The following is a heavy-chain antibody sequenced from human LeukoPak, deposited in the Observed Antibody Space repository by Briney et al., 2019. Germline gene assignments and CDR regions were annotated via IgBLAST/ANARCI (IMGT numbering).Heavy chain of an antibody. J-gene: IGHJ4*02. CDR3: ARGYYYDSSWDY. V-gene: IGHV4-59*01. D-gene: IGHD3-22*01. CDR2: IYYSGST. CDR1: GGSISSYY. Sequence: PSETLSLTCTVSGGSISSYYWSWIRQPPGKGLEWLGYIYYSGSTNYNPSLKSRVTISVDTSKNQFSLKLSSVTAADTAVYYCARGYYYDSSWDYWGQGTLVTVSS.